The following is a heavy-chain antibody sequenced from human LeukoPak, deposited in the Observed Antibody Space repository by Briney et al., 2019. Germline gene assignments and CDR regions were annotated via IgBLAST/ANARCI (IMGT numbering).Heavy chain of an antibody. J-gene: IGHJ3*02. CDR1: GFTFGSYD. D-gene: IGHD3-16*01. V-gene: IGHV3-13*01. CDR2: IGIAGDT. Sequence: GGSLRLSCVASGFTFGSYDMNWVRQAPGKGLEWVSGIGIAGDTYYPGSVKGRFTVSRENAKNSLYLQMNSLRAEDTAVHYCAREITPMGAGFDAFDIWGRGTMVTVSS. CDR3: AREITPMGAGFDAFDI.